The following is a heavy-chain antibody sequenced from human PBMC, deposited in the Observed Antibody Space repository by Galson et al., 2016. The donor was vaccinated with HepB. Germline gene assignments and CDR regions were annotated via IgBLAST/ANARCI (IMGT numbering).Heavy chain of an antibody. Sequence: SVKVSCKASGGTFSNYAISWVRQAPGQGLEWVGRIIPILDIANYALRFQGRVTITADKSTSTDYMELSSLRSEDTAVYYCARGLGSGWFGVLNYWGQGTLITVSS. J-gene: IGHJ4*02. D-gene: IGHD6-19*01. CDR3: ARGLGSGWFGVLNY. CDR1: GGTFSNYA. V-gene: IGHV1-69*04. CDR2: IIPILDIA.